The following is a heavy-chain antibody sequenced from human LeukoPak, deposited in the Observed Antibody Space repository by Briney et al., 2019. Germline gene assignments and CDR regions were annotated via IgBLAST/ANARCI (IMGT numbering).Heavy chain of an antibody. CDR1: GFTLSNYR. Sequence: GGSLRLSCTASGFTLSNYRMNWVRQAPGKGLQWVSSISSSSSYIYYTDSVKGRFTISRDNARNSLYLQMNSLRAEDTAVYYCARDRDWNSGFDYWGQGTLVTVSS. CDR3: ARDRDWNSGFDY. D-gene: IGHD1-7*01. J-gene: IGHJ4*02. CDR2: ISSSSSYI. V-gene: IGHV3-21*01.